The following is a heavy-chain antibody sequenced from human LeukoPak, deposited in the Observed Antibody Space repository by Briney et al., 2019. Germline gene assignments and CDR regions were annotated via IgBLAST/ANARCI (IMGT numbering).Heavy chain of an antibody. V-gene: IGHV3-30-3*01. CDR1: GFTFSSYA. D-gene: IGHD4-17*01. CDR3: ARDRVRFYGDHDAFDI. J-gene: IGHJ3*02. CDR2: ISYDGSNR. Sequence: GGSLRLSCTASGFTFSSYAMHWVRQAPGKGLEWVAVISYDGSNRYYADSVKGRFTISRDNSKNTLYLQMNSLRAEDTAVYYCARDRVRFYGDHDAFDIWGQGTMVTVSS.